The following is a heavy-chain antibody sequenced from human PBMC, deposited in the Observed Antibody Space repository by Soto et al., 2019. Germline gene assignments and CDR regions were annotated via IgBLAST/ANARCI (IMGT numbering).Heavy chain of an antibody. Sequence: GGSLRLSCAASGFTFSSYAMSWVRQAPGKGLEWVSAISGSGGSTYYADSVKGRFTISRDNSKNTLYLQMNSLRAEDTAVYYCAKRSYSTLPNYYYYYMDVWGKGTTVTVSS. D-gene: IGHD1-26*01. J-gene: IGHJ6*03. CDR2: ISGSGGST. CDR3: AKRSYSTLPNYYYYYMDV. V-gene: IGHV3-23*01. CDR1: GFTFSSYA.